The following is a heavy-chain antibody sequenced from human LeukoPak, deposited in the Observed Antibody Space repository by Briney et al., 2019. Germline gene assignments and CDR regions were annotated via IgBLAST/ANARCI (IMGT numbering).Heavy chain of an antibody. CDR2: ISGGGVST. CDR3: ARRSGIAVAGAFDY. J-gene: IGHJ4*02. V-gene: IGHV3-23*01. CDR1: GFTFSNNG. Sequence: PGGSLRLSCAASGFTFSNNGMYWVRQAPGKGLEWVSGISGGGVSTYYADSVKGRFTISRDNSKNTLYLQMNSLRAEDTAVYYCARRSGIAVAGAFDYWGQGTLVTVSS. D-gene: IGHD6-19*01.